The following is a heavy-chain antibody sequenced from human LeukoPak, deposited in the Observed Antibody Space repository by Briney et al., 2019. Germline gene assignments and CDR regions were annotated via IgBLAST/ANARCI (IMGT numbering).Heavy chain of an antibody. J-gene: IGHJ4*02. V-gene: IGHV4-4*07. CDR1: GGSISSYY. CDR2: IYNSGST. D-gene: IGHD2-2*01. Sequence: PSETLSLTCTVSGGSISSYYWSWIRQPPGKGLEWIGRIYNSGSTNYNPSLKSRVTISVDKSRNQFSLNLNSVTAADTAVYYCANGGPYQLLWGYFDDWGQGTMVTVAS. CDR3: ANGGPYQLLWGYFDD.